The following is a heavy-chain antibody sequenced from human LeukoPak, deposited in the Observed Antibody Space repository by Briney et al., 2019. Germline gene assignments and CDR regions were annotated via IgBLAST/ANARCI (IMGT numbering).Heavy chain of an antibody. CDR2: INHSGST. J-gene: IGHJ6*04. Sequence: SETLSLTCAVYGGSFSGYYWSWIRQPPGKGLEWLGEINHSGSTNYNPSLKSRVTISVDTYKNQFSLKLSSVTAADTAVYYCARIVFGELLSGRYYYYGMDVWGKGTTVTVSS. V-gene: IGHV4-34*01. CDR3: ARIVFGELLSGRYYYYGMDV. D-gene: IGHD3-10*02. CDR1: GGSFSGYY.